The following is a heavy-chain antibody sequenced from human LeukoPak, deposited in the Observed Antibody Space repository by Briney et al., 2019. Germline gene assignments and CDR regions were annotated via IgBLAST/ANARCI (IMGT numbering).Heavy chain of an antibody. Sequence: GGSLRLSCAASGFTFSSYGMHWVRQAPGKGLEWVAFIRYDGDNKYYADSVKGRFTISRDNAKNSLYLQMNSLRAEDTAVYYCARFSYYYGSTDYWGQGTLVTVSS. CDR2: IRYDGDNK. D-gene: IGHD3-10*01. CDR1: GFTFSSYG. CDR3: ARFSYYYGSTDY. J-gene: IGHJ4*02. V-gene: IGHV3-30*02.